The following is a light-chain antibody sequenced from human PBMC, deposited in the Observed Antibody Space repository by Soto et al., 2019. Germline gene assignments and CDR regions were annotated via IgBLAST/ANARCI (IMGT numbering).Light chain of an antibody. CDR1: SSGVGKYDR. CDR3: SSYISTSRYV. V-gene: IGLV2-18*02. J-gene: IGLJ1*01. CDR2: EVT. Sequence: QSVLTQPPSVSGSPGQSVTISCTGTSSGVGKYDRVSWYQQPPGTAPKLIIYEVTNRPSGVPARFSGSKSVNTASLTISGLQSEDEADYYCSSYISTSRYVFGAGTKVTVL.